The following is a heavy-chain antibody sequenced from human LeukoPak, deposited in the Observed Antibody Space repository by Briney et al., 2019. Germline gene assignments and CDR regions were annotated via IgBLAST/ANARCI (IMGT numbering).Heavy chain of an antibody. Sequence: GGSLRLSCAASGFTFSSYWMHWVRQAPGKGLVWVSRINCDGSSTSYADSVKGRFTISRDNAKNTLYLQMNSLRAEDTAVYYCARAFCSSTSCYNGDRYFDYWGQGTLVTVSS. V-gene: IGHV3-74*01. CDR3: ARAFCSSTSCYNGDRYFDY. CDR1: GFTFSSYW. J-gene: IGHJ4*02. CDR2: INCDGSST. D-gene: IGHD2-2*02.